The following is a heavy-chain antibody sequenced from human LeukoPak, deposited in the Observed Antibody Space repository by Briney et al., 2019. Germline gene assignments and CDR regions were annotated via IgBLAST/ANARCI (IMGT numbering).Heavy chain of an antibody. Sequence: SETLSLTCAVYGGSFSGYYWSWIRQPPGKGLEWIGEINHSGSTNYNPSLKSRVTISVDTPKNQFSLKLSSVTAADTAVYYCARGGVRRGTYYDFWSGYPFYFDYWGQGTLVTVSS. D-gene: IGHD3-3*01. J-gene: IGHJ4*02. V-gene: IGHV4-34*01. CDR3: ARGGVRRGTYYDFWSGYPFYFDY. CDR1: GGSFSGYY. CDR2: INHSGST.